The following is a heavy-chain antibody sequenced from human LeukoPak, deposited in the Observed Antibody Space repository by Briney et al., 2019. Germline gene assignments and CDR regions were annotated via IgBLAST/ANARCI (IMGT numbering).Heavy chain of an antibody. CDR3: ARDTVVTPDY. J-gene: IGHJ4*02. Sequence: ASVKVSCKASGYTFTGHYTHWVRQVPGQGLEWMGWINPNSGGTNYAQKFQGRVTMTRDTSISTAYMELSRLGCDDTAVYYCARDTVVTPDYWGQGTLVTVSS. CDR1: GYTFTGHY. D-gene: IGHD4-23*01. V-gene: IGHV1-2*02. CDR2: INPNSGGT.